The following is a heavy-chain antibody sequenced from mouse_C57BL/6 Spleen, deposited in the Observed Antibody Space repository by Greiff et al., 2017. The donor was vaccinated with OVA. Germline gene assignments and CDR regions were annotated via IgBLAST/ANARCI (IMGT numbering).Heavy chain of an antibody. J-gene: IGHJ1*03. CDR2: ISSGGSYT. CDR1: GFTFSSYG. D-gene: IGHD2-4*01. Sequence: EVMLVESGGDLVKPGGSLKLSCAASGFTFSSYGMSWVRQTPDKGLEWVATISSGGSYTYYPDSVKGRFTISRDNAKNTLYLQMSSLKSEDTAMYYCARHETYDYDPYWYFDVWGTGTTVTVSS. V-gene: IGHV5-6*01. CDR3: ARHETYDYDPYWYFDV.